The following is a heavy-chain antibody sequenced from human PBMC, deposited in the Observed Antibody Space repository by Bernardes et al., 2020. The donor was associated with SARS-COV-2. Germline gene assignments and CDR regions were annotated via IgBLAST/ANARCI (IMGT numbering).Heavy chain of an antibody. Sequence: GGSLRLSCAASGFPFSSYAMHWVRQAPGKGLEWVGFIRSKAYGGTRDYAAPIKGRFTISRDDSENMLFLQMNSLKTEDTAVYYCIQAAYNYGVDVWGQGTTVTVSS. V-gene: IGHV3-15*01. CDR1: GFPFSSYA. CDR2: IRSKAYGGTR. J-gene: IGHJ6*02. CDR3: IQAAYNYGVDV.